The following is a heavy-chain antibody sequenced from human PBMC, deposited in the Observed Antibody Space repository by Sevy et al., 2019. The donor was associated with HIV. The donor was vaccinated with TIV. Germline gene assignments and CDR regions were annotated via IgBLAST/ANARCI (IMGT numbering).Heavy chain of an antibody. V-gene: IGHV3-23*01. J-gene: IGHJ6*02. D-gene: IGHD2-2*02. CDR1: GFTFSSYA. CDR3: AKGRQYCSSSSCYRPYYYGMDV. Sequence: GSLRLSCAASGFTFSSYAMSWVRQGPGKGLEWVSAISGSGGSTYYADSVKGRFTISRDNSKNTLYLQMNSLRAEDTAVYYCAKGRQYCSSSSCYRPYYYGMDVWGQGTTVTVSS. CDR2: ISGSGGST.